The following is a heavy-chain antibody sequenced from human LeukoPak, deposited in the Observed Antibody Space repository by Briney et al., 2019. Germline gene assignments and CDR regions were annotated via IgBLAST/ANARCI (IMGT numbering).Heavy chain of an antibody. J-gene: IGHJ4*02. D-gene: IGHD4-11*01. CDR1: GGSISSYY. V-gene: IGHV4-4*07. Sequence: KTSETLSLTCTVSGGSISSYYWSWIRQPAGKGLEWIGRIYTSGSTNYNPSLKSRVTMSVDTSKNQFSLKLSSVTAADTAVYYCARADTSLQSRYYFDYWGQGTLVTVSS. CDR3: ARADTSLQSRYYFDY. CDR2: IYTSGST.